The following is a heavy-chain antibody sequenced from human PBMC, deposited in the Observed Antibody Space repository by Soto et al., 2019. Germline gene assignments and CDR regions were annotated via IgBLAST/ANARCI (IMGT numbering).Heavy chain of an antibody. Sequence: SETLSLTCTVSGGSISSGPYSWGWIRQPPGEGLDWIVTFHYSESTNYNPSLESRVAISVDTSKNQFSLKVTSVTAADTAIYYCSRLGGYCSSTSCYGYYGMDVWGQGTTVTVSS. D-gene: IGHD2-2*01. CDR1: GGSISSGPYS. CDR3: SRLGGYCSSTSCYGYYGMDV. CDR2: FHYSEST. V-gene: IGHV4-39*01. J-gene: IGHJ6*02.